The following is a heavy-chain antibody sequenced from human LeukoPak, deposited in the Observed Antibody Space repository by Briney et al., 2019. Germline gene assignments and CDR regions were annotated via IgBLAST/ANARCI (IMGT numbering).Heavy chain of an antibody. CDR2: IYYSGST. V-gene: IGHV4-59*01. D-gene: IGHD6-19*01. Sequence: SETLSLTRAVYGGSFSGYYWSWIRQPPGKGLEWIGYIYYSGSTNYNPSLKSRVTISVDTSKNQFSLKLSSVTAADTAVYYCARRAYSSGWYGIDYWGQGTLVTVSS. J-gene: IGHJ4*02. CDR1: GGSFSGYY. CDR3: ARRAYSSGWYGIDY.